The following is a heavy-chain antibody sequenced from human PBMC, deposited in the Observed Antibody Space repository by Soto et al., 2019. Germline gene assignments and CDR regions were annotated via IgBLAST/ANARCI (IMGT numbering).Heavy chain of an antibody. CDR2: ISAYNGNT. J-gene: IGHJ6*02. Sequence: GASVKGSRQASCFTLSSYGISWGRQPPGQGLEWMGWISAYNGNTNYAQKLQGRVTMTTDTSTSTAYMELRSLRSDDTAVYYCGAGIYYYYGMDVWGQGTTVTVSS. V-gene: IGHV1-18*01. D-gene: IGHD6-19*01. CDR3: GAGIYYYYGMDV. CDR1: CFTLSSYG.